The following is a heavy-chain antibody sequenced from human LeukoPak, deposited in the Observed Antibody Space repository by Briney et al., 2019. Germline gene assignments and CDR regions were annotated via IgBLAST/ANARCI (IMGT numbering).Heavy chain of an antibody. V-gene: IGHV3-7*01. CDR2: IREDGSEI. Sequence: GGSLRLSCVGSGFTFNTYWMNWVRRAPGKGLEWVANIREDGSEIYYLDSVKGRFTIFRDNAKNSLYLQMSGLRAEDTAVYYCARHWAHLDYWGQGTLVTVSS. D-gene: IGHD7-27*01. J-gene: IGHJ4*02. CDR3: ARHWAHLDY. CDR1: GFTFNTYW.